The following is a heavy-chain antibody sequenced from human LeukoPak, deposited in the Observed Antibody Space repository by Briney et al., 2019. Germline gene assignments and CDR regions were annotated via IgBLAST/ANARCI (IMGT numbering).Heavy chain of an antibody. J-gene: IGHJ6*03. D-gene: IGHD6-6*01. CDR3: ARDGPSIAARPGYYYYYYYMDV. CDR2: ISYDGSNK. Sequence: GGSLRLSCAASGFTFSSYAMHWVRQAPGKGLEWVAVISYDGSNKYYADSVKGRFTISRDNSKNTLYLQMNSLRAEDTAVYYCARDGPSIAARPGYYYYYYYMDVWGKGTTVTVSS. CDR1: GFTFSSYA. V-gene: IGHV3-30-3*01.